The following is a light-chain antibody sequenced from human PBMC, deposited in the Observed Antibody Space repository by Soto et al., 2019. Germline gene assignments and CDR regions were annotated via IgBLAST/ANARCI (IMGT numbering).Light chain of an antibody. V-gene: IGKV1-5*01. CDR1: QSISSW. CDR2: DAS. CDR3: QQLNSYPFT. J-gene: IGKJ5*01. Sequence: DIQMTQSPSTLSASVGDRVTITCRACQSISSWLAWYQQKPGKAPKLLIYDASSLQSGVPSRFSGSGAGTEFTRTISSLQPEDFATDYCQQLNSYPFTFGQGTRLEN.